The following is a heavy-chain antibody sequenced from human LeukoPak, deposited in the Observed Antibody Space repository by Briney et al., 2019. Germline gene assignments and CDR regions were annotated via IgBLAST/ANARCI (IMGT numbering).Heavy chain of an antibody. V-gene: IGHV4-4*02. CDR1: LDSTTSNF. Sequence: SETLSLTCTVSLDSTTSNFWSWVRQPPGKGLEWIGEIHRSGSPNYNPSLQSRVTISIDRSRNQIALELSSVTAADTTVYYCAREILGGFNPGAYWGQGTLVTVSS. D-gene: IGHD1-14*01. CDR3: AREILGGFNPGAY. CDR2: IHRSGSP. J-gene: IGHJ4*02.